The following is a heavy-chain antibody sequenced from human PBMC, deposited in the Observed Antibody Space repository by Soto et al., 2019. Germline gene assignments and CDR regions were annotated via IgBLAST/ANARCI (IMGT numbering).Heavy chain of an antibody. CDR2: IYYSGST. CDR3: ARARLRAVYAFDI. CDR1: GGSVSSGAYY. V-gene: IGHV4-31*02. D-gene: IGHD5-12*01. Sequence: PSETLSLTCTVSGGSVSSGAYYWTWIRQRPGKGLEWIGYIYYSGSTHYSPSLKSRLSISLDTSKNQFSLRLSSVTAADTAMYYCARARLRAVYAFDIRGQGTMVTVSS. J-gene: IGHJ3*02.